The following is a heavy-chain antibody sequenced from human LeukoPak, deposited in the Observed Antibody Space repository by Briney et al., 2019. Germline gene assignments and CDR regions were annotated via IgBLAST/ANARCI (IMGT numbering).Heavy chain of an antibody. CDR3: ASVQLERLYNWFDP. D-gene: IGHD1-1*01. CDR1: GGTFSSYA. V-gene: IGHV1-69*06. J-gene: IGHJ5*02. CDR2: IIPIFGTA. Sequence: SVKVSCKASGGTFSSYAISWVRQAPGQGLEWMGGIIPIFGTANYAQKFQGRVTITADKSTSTAYMELSSLRSDDTAVYYCASVQLERLYNWFDPWGQGTLVTVSS.